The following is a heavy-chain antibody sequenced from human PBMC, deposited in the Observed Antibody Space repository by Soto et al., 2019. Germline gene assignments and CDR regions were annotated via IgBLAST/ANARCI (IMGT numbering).Heavy chain of an antibody. J-gene: IGHJ4*02. V-gene: IGHV3-23*01. Sequence: EVQLLESGGGLVQPGGSLRLSCAASGFTFSTYAMIWVRQAPGKGLEWVSVITGSGGRTYYADSVKGRFTISRDTSKETRLLQMNSLRAEDTAVYYCAKGRYGDYGRIDYWVQGTMVTVSS. CDR1: GFTFSTYA. D-gene: IGHD4-17*01. CDR2: ITGSGGRT. CDR3: AKGRYGDYGRIDY.